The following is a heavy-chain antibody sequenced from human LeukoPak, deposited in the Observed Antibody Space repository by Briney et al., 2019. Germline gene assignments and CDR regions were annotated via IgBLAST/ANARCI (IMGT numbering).Heavy chain of an antibody. CDR1: GFSFSSYA. D-gene: IGHD3-22*01. V-gene: IGHV3-23*01. CDR3: AKDSYYYDSSDLDY. J-gene: IGHJ4*02. CDR2: IRDSGGST. Sequence: GGSLRLSCAASGFSFSSYAMSWVRQAPGKGLEWVSAIRDSGGSTYYADSVKGRFTISRDNSKNTLYLQMNSLRAEDTAVYYCAKDSYYYDSSDLDYWGQGTLVTVSS.